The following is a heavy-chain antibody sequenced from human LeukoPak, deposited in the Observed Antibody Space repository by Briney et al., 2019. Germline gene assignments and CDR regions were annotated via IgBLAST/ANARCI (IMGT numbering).Heavy chain of an antibody. D-gene: IGHD1-26*01. CDR1: GLTFTNAW. Sequence: GGSLRLSCATSGLTFTNAWMSWFRQAPGKGLKWVGRIKSKTDGGTSDYAAPVQGRFTISRDDSKNTLYLQMNSLKIEDTAVYYCATDPGEWEPIWGQGTMVTVSS. CDR2: IKSKTDGGTS. CDR3: ATDPGEWEPI. V-gene: IGHV3-15*01. J-gene: IGHJ3*02.